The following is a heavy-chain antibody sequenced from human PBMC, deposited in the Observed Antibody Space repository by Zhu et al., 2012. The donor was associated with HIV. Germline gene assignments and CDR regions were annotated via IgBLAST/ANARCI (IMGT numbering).Heavy chain of an antibody. Sequence: QVQLQESGPGLVKPSETLSLTCAVSGYSISSGYYWGWIRQPPGKGLEWIGSIYHSGSTYYNPSLKSRVTISVDTSKNQFSLKLSSVTAADTAVYYCARVRYGFGDYYSSQSLPYYFDYVGPGNPGHRLL. CDR3: ARVRYGFGDYYSSQSLPYYFDY. CDR1: GYSISSGYY. D-gene: IGHD3-10*01. J-gene: IGHJ4*02. CDR2: IYHSGST. V-gene: IGHV4-38-2*01.